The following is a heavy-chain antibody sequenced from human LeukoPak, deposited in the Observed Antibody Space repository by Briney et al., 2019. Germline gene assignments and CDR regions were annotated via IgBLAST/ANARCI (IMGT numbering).Heavy chain of an antibody. CDR3: AGSGSYYLILFDY. CDR1: GGSISSGGYS. V-gene: IGHV4-30-2*01. J-gene: IGHJ4*02. Sequence: SRTLSLTCAVSGGSISSGGYSWSWIRQPPGKGLEWIGYIYHSGSTYHNPSLKSRVTISVDRSKNQFSLKLSSVTAADTAVYYCAGSGSYYLILFDYWGQGTLVTVSS. D-gene: IGHD1-26*01. CDR2: IYHSGST.